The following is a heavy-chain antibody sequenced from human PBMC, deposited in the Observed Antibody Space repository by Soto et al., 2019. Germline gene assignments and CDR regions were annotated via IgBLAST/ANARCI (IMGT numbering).Heavy chain of an antibody. D-gene: IGHD3-3*01. J-gene: IGHJ6*02. CDR1: GFTFSSYW. CDR3: ARGQATGYDFWSGYGHYYYGMDV. CDR2: IKQDGSEK. Sequence: GGSLRLSCAASGFTFSSYWMSWVRQAPGKGLEWVANIKQDGSEKYYVDSVKGRFTISRDNAKNSLYLQMNSLRAEDTAVYYCARGQATGYDFWSGYGHYYYGMDVWGQGTTVTVSS. V-gene: IGHV3-7*01.